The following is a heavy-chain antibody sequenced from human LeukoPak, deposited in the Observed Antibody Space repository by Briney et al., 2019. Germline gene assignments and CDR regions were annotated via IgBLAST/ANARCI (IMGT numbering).Heavy chain of an antibody. Sequence: PGGSLRLSCVASGFTFSSYWMHWVRQDPRKGLVWVSRINGDGRNINYADSVRGRFTISRDNSKNTLYLQMNSLRAEDTAVYYCARGPRSGRDISPVFFDYWGQGTLVTVSS. V-gene: IGHV3-74*01. CDR2: INGDGRNI. CDR3: ARGPRSGRDISPVFFDY. CDR1: GFTFSSYW. D-gene: IGHD2-15*01. J-gene: IGHJ4*02.